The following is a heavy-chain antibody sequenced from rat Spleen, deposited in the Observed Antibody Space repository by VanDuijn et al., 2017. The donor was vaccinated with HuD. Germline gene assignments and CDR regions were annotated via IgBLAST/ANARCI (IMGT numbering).Heavy chain of an antibody. CDR1: GFSLTSYG. Sequence: VQLKESGPGLVQPSQTLSLTYTISGFSLTSYGVSWVRQPPGKGLEWVAYINTGGGNTYYRDSVRGRFTISRNNAKSTLYLQMNNLRSEDTATYYCTRGTYFRHWGQGVMVTVSS. J-gene: IGHJ2*01. V-gene: IGHV5S13*01. CDR3: TRGTYFRH. D-gene: IGHD4-6*01. CDR2: INTGGGNT.